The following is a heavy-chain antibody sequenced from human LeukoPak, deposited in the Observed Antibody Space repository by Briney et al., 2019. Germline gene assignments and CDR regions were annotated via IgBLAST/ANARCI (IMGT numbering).Heavy chain of an antibody. J-gene: IGHJ6*03. D-gene: IGHD2-21*01. Sequence: PGRSLRLSCVASGFTFSSYGMHWVRQAPGKGLEWVAVIWYDGSNKSYGDSVKGRFTISRDNSKNTVHLQMNSLRADYTAVYSCAKDRRRSGGDYHYYYMDVWGKGTTVTVSS. CDR3: AKDRRRSGGDYHYYYMDV. CDR1: GFTFSSYG. CDR2: IWYDGSNK. V-gene: IGHV3-33*06.